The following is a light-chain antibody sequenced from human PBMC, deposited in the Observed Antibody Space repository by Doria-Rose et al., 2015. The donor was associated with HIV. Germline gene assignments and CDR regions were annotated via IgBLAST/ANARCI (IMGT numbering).Light chain of an antibody. V-gene: IGKV3-20*01. CDR1: QRVKSSY. Sequence: QPPGTMSLSPGERATLSCRASQRVKSSYLAWYQQKPGQAPRLLIYDASTRATGIPGRFSGSGSGTDFTLTISRLEPEDVAVYYCQQYGTSRGTFGQGTRLEIK. CDR3: QQYGTSRGT. J-gene: IGKJ5*01. CDR2: DAS.